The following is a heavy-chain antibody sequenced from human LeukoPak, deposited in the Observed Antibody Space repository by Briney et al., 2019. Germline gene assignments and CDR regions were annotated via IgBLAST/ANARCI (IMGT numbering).Heavy chain of an antibody. D-gene: IGHD4-17*01. J-gene: IGHJ3*02. Sequence: GGSLRLSCAASGFTFSSYAMHWVRQAPGKGLEWVAVISYDGSNKYYADSVKGRFTISRDNSKNTLYLQMNSLRAEDTAVYYCARDSAFAYGDYAPDAFDIWGQGTMVTVSS. CDR1: GFTFSSYA. CDR2: ISYDGSNK. CDR3: ARDSAFAYGDYAPDAFDI. V-gene: IGHV3-30*14.